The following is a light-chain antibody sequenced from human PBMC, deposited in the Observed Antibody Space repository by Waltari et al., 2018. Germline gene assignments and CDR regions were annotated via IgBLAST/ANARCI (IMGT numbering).Light chain of an antibody. Sequence: QSVLTQPPSVSAAPGQKVTISCSGSSSNIGNNYVSWYQHLPGTAPKLLSYDNNKRPSGSPDLFSGAKEGTSATRGITGLQTGDEADYYCVTWDSSLSGGVFGGGTKLTVL. V-gene: IGLV1-51*01. CDR3: VTWDSSLSGGV. CDR2: DNN. CDR1: SSNIGNNY. J-gene: IGLJ2*01.